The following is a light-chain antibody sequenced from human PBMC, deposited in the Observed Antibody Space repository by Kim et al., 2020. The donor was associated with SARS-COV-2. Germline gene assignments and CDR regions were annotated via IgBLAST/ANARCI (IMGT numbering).Light chain of an antibody. J-gene: IGLJ3*02. CDR3: QSADSSGTWV. CDR2: EDS. CDR1: AFPEQE. Sequence: VSPGQTARITCSGVAFPEQEAYWYQQKSGQAPVLVIYEDSESPSVIPERFSGSSSGSTVTLCISGVQAVDESDYYCQSADSSGTWVFGVVTQLTFL. V-gene: IGLV3-25*03.